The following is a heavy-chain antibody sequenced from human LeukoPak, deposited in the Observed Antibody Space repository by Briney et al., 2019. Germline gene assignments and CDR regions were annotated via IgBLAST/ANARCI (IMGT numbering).Heavy chain of an antibody. CDR1: GNYW. V-gene: IGHV3-74*01. Sequence: GGSLRLSCAASGNYWVHWVRQAPGKGLVWVSHINSDGSWTSYADSVKGRFTISRDNSKNTLYLQMNSLRAEDTALYYCVSDAYGSGSYPFDPWGQGTLVTVSS. D-gene: IGHD3-10*01. CDR2: INSDGSWT. CDR3: VSDAYGSGSYPFDP. J-gene: IGHJ5*02.